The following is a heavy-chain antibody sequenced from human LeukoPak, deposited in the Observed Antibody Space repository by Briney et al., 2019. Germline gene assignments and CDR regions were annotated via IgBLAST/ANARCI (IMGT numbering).Heavy chain of an antibody. CDR3: ARGLDP. V-gene: IGHV4-39*07. J-gene: IGHJ5*02. CDR2: IYYGGNI. Sequence: SETLSLTCTVSGDSVNSNTYYWGWIRQPPGKGLEWIGSIYYGGNIDYNPSLKSRVTLSVDTSKNQFSLKLSSVTAADTAVYYCARGLDPWGQGTLVTVSS. CDR1: GDSVNSNTYY.